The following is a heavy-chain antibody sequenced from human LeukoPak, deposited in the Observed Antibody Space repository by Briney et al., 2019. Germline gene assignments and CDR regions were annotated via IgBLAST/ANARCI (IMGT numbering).Heavy chain of an antibody. V-gene: IGHV1-2*02. D-gene: IGHD4-17*01. Sequence: ASVKVSCKASGYTFTSYAMNWVQQAPGQGLEWMGWINPNSGGTNYAQKFQGRVTMTRDTSISTAYMELSRLRSDDTAVYYCARDLTVTAPGALDIWGQGTMVTVSS. CDR1: GYTFTSYA. J-gene: IGHJ3*02. CDR3: ARDLTVTAPGALDI. CDR2: INPNSGGT.